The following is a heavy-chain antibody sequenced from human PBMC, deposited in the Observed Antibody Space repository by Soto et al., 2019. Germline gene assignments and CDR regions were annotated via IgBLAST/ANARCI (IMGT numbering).Heavy chain of an antibody. CDR1: GGSISSGGYY. CDR2: IYYSGST. CDR3: ARGPDGYNFPPCFDY. Sequence: QVQLQESGPGLVKPSQTLSLTCTVSGGSISSGGYYWSWIRQHPGKGLEWIGYIYYSGSTYYNPSLKSRVTISVDTSKNQFSLKLSSVTVADTAVYYCARGPDGYNFPPCFDYWGQGTLVTVSS. D-gene: IGHD5-12*01. V-gene: IGHV4-31*03. J-gene: IGHJ4*02.